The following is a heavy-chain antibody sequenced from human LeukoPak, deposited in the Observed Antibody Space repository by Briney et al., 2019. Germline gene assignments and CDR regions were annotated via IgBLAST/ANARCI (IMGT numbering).Heavy chain of an antibody. CDR3: ATDTVRGGYNYIVDY. J-gene: IGHJ4*02. Sequence: ASVKVSCKASGGTFSSYAISWVRQAPGKGLEWMGGFDPEDGETIYAQKFQGRVTMTEDTSTDTAYMELSSLRSEDTAVYYCATDTVRGGYNYIVDYWGQGTLVTVSS. CDR1: GGTFSSYA. D-gene: IGHD5-24*01. CDR2: FDPEDGET. V-gene: IGHV1-24*01.